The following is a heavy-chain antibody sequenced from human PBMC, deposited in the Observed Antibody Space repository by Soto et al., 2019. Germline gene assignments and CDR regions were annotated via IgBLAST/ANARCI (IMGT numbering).Heavy chain of an antibody. CDR3: AGGRDDYNEWCFDL. D-gene: IGHD4-4*01. J-gene: IGHJ2*01. Sequence: PSETLSLTCTVSGGSISSYYWSWIRQPPGKGLEWIGYIYYSGSPNYNTSLESRVTISEDTYKNQCSLKLSSATAADTAMFCGAGGRDDYNEWCFDLWGRGTLVTVSS. V-gene: IGHV4-59*01. CDR1: GGSISSYY. CDR2: IYYSGSP.